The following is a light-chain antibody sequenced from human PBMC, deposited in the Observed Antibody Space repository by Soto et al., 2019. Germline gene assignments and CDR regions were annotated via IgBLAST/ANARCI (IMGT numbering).Light chain of an antibody. CDR2: KAS. V-gene: IGKV1-5*03. CDR3: QQYNSYSWT. CDR1: QSISSW. Sequence: DIQMTQSPSTLSASVGASVTITCRASQSISSWLAWYQQKPGKAPKLLIYKASSLGSGVPSRFSGSGSGTEFTLTISSLQPDDFATYYCQQYNSYSWTFGQGTKVDIK. J-gene: IGKJ1*01.